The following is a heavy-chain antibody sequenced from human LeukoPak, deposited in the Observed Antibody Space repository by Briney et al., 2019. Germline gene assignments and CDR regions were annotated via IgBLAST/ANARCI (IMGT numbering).Heavy chain of an antibody. V-gene: IGHV3-7*01. Sequence: PGGSLRLSCAASGFSFGSSWMSWVRQAPGKGLEWVANIKEDGSQKYYVDSVKGRFTISRDKAKNSLYLQMNSLRAEDTAVYYCARDFQGNYWGQGTLVTVSS. CDR2: IKEDGSQK. CDR1: GFSFGSSW. J-gene: IGHJ4*02. CDR3: ARDFQGNY.